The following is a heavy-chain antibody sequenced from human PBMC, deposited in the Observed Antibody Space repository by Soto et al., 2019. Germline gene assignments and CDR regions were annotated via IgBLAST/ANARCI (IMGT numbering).Heavy chain of an antibody. Sequence: SETLSLTCTVSGGSISSSSYYWGWIRQPPGKGLEWIGSIYYSGSTYYNPSLKSRVTISVDTSKNQFSLKLSSVTAADTAVYYCARLHDYSNYGAYYYGMDVWGQGTTVTVSS. CDR3: ARLHDYSNYGAYYYGMDV. CDR1: GGSISSSSYY. CDR2: IYYSGST. J-gene: IGHJ6*02. V-gene: IGHV4-39*01. D-gene: IGHD4-4*01.